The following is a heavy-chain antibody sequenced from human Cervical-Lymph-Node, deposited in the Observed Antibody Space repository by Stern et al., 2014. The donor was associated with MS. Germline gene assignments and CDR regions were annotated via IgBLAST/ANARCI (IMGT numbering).Heavy chain of an antibody. CDR1: GFTVSNNY. J-gene: IGHJ3*02. CDR2: IYTDDST. Sequence: VQLVESGGGLIQPGGSLRLSCAAPGFTVSNNYMSWVRQAPGKGLEGVSLIYTDDSTYYAGSVKGRFTISRDSSKNKLFLQMNSLRAEDTAVYYCARAIFGVNTAAMAPDAFDTWGQGTMVTVSS. V-gene: IGHV3-53*01. D-gene: IGHD3-3*01. CDR3: ARAIFGVNTAAMAPDAFDT.